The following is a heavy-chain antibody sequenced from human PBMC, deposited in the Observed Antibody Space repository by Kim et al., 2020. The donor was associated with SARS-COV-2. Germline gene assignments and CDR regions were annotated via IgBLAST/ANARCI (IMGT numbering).Heavy chain of an antibody. Sequence: DSVKRRFTIARANAKNSLYLQMNSLRAEDTAVYYCAREGDIVVVTAMLDYWGQGTLVTVSS. V-gene: IGHV3-11*01. CDR3: AREGDIVVVTAMLDY. D-gene: IGHD2-21*02. J-gene: IGHJ4*02.